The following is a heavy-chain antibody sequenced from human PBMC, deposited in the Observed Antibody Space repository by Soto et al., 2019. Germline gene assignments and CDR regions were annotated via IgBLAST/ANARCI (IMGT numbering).Heavy chain of an antibody. D-gene: IGHD3-3*01. Sequence: QVQLVESGGGVVQPGRSLRLSCAASGFTFNHNAMHWVRQAAGKGLEWVAQIWYDGSEKYYTDSVKGRFTISRDNFKNTVFLQMDSLTVEDRAVYYCARDRHQQAPYALDVWGQGTTVIVSS. CDR1: GFTFNHNA. V-gene: IGHV3-33*01. J-gene: IGHJ6*02. CDR2: IWYDGSEK. CDR3: ARDRHQQAPYALDV.